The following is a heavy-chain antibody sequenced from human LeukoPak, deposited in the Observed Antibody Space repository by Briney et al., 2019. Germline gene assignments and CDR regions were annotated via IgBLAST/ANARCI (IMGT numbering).Heavy chain of an antibody. Sequence: ASVKVSCKASGYTFTSYDINWVRQATGQGLEWMGWMNPNSGNTGYAQKFQGRVTMTRNTSISTAYMELSSLRSEDTAVYYCARGEVGATDIDYWGQGTLVTVSS. CDR1: GYTFTSYD. CDR2: MNPNSGNT. J-gene: IGHJ4*02. D-gene: IGHD1-26*01. V-gene: IGHV1-8*01. CDR3: ARGEVGATDIDY.